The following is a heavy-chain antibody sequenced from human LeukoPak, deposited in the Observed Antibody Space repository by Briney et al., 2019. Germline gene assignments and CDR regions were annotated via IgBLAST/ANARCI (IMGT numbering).Heavy chain of an antibody. D-gene: IGHD6-19*01. CDR3: AKGHSSGWYYSDY. J-gene: IGHJ4*02. CDR1: GFTFSSYG. V-gene: IGHV3-30*18. Sequence: GGSLRLSCAASGFTFSSYGMHWVRQAPGKGLEWVAVISYHGSNKYYADSVKGRFTISRDNSKNTLYLQMNSLRAEDTAMYYCAKGHSSGWYYSDYWGQGTLVTVSS. CDR2: ISYHGSNK.